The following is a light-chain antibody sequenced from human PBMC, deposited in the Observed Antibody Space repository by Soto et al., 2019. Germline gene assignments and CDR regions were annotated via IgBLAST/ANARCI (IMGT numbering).Light chain of an antibody. V-gene: IGKV1-17*01. CDR3: LQHTTFPWT. Sequence: DIQMTQSPSSLSASIGDRVTITCRASQDIRDDLGWYQQKPGKAPKRLIFGASSLQSGVPSRFSGSGSGTEFSLTISSLQPEDFATYYCLQHTTFPWTFGRGTKVEVK. CDR2: GAS. J-gene: IGKJ1*01. CDR1: QDIRDD.